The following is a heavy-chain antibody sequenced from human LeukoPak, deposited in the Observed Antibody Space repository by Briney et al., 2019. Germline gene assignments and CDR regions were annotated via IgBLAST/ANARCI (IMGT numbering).Heavy chain of an antibody. J-gene: IGHJ4*02. CDR1: GGSFSGYY. CDR2: INHSGST. D-gene: IGHD5-12*01. Sequence: PSETLSLTCAVYGGSFSGYYWSWIRQPPGKGLEWIGEINHSGSTNYNPSLRSRVTISVDTSKNQFSLKLSSVTAADTAVYYCARGRYSGYDSDTYMIAVGFGYWGQGTLVTVSS. V-gene: IGHV4-34*01. CDR3: ARGRYSGYDSDTYMIAVGFGY.